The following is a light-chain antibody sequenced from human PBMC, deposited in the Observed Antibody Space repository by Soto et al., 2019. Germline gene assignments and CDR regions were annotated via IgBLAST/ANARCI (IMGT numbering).Light chain of an antibody. Sequence: PGEIDTLSCRASQSVSSNLAWHQQKPGQAPRLLIYDASTRATGIPDRFSGSGSGTDFTLTISRLEPEDFAVYCCQQFDGSLWTFGPGTKVDIK. J-gene: IGKJ1*01. CDR2: DAS. CDR1: QSVSSN. V-gene: IGKV3-20*01. CDR3: QQFDGSLWT.